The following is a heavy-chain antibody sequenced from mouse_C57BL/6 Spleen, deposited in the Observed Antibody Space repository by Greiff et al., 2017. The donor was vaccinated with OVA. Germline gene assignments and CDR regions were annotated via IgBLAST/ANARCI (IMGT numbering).Heavy chain of an antibody. CDR2: IDPSDSYT. V-gene: IGHV1-69*01. CDR1: GYTFTSYW. Sequence: QVQLKQPGAELVMPGASVKLSCKASGYTFTSYWMHWVKQRPGQGLEWIGEIDPSDSYTNYNQKFKGKSTLTVDKSSSTAYMQLSSLTSEDSAVYYCARGSRADEDYFDYWGQGTTLTVSS. CDR3: ARGSRADEDYFDY. J-gene: IGHJ2*01. D-gene: IGHD3-1*01.